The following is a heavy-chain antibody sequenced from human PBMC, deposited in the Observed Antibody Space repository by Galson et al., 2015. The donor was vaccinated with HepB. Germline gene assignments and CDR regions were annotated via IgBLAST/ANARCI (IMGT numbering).Heavy chain of an antibody. D-gene: IGHD6-13*01. J-gene: IGHJ3*02. Sequence: SVKVSCKASEGNFSSYAISWVRQAPGQGLEWMGRIIPILGITNYAQKFQGRVTITADKSTSTTYMELSSLRSEDTAVYYCASLDSSSPFDAFDIWGQGTMVTVSS. CDR2: IIPILGIT. V-gene: IGHV1-69*04. CDR1: EGNFSSYA. CDR3: ASLDSSSPFDAFDI.